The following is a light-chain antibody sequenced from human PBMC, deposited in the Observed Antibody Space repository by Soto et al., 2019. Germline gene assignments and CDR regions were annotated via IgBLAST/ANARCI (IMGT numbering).Light chain of an antibody. CDR3: QQRSNWPPIT. CDR1: QSVSSY. Sequence: EIVFTHSSATLSLSAGERATLSCRSSQSVSSYLAWYQQKPGQAPRLLIYDASNRATGIPARFSGSGSGTDFTLTISSLEPEHFAVYYCQQRSNWPPITFGQGTRLEIK. V-gene: IGKV3-11*01. CDR2: DAS. J-gene: IGKJ5*01.